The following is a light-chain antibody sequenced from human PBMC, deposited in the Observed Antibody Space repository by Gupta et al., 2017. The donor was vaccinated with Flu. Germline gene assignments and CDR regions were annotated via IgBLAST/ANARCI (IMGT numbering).Light chain of an antibody. CDR2: AAS. CDR1: QSISSY. J-gene: IGKJ1*01. Sequence: DIQMTQSPSSLSASVGDRVTITCRASQSISSYLNWYQQKPGKAPKLLIYAASSLQSGVPSRCSGSGSGTDFTLTISSLQPEDVATYYCQQSYRTSWTFGQGTKVEIK. CDR3: QQSYRTSWT. V-gene: IGKV1-39*01.